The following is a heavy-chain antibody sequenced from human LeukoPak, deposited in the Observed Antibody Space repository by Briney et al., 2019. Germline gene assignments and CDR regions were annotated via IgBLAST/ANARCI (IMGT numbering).Heavy chain of an antibody. CDR2: INPRGGST. Sequence: GASVKVSCKASGYTFTTYYMHWMRQAPGQGPEWMGIINPRGGSTDYSQKFQGRITMTSDTSTSTVYMELSRLRSDDTAVYYCARDSVGATPFDYWGQGTLVTVSS. CDR1: GYTFTTYY. J-gene: IGHJ4*02. D-gene: IGHD1-26*01. V-gene: IGHV1-46*01. CDR3: ARDSVGATPFDY.